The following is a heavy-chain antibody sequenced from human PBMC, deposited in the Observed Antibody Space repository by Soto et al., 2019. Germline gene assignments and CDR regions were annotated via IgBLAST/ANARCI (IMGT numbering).Heavy chain of an antibody. CDR3: ARDLRFRGFYGMDV. CDR1: GGSISSGGYY. V-gene: IGHV4-31*03. J-gene: IGHJ6*02. CDR2: IYYSGST. Sequence: QVQLQESGPGLVKPSQTLSLTCTVSGGSISSGGYYWSWIRQHPGKGLEWIGYIYYSGSTYYNPTLKSRVTISVDTSQNQFSLKLSSVTAADTAVYYCARDLRFRGFYGMDVWGQGTTVTVSS. D-gene: IGHD3-10*01.